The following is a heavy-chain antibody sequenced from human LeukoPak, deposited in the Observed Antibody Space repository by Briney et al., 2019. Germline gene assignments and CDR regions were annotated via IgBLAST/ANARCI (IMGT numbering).Heavy chain of an antibody. J-gene: IGHJ4*02. D-gene: IGHD3-10*01. V-gene: IGHV1-69*13. Sequence: SVKVSCKASGGTFSRYVISWVRQAPGQGLEWMGGIIPMFGTANYAQKFQGRVTITADESTSTAYMELSSLRSEDTAVYYCAKDSKRWKTYYYGSGSYYFDNWGQGTLVTVSS. CDR3: AKDSKRWKTYYYGSGSYYFDN. CDR1: GGTFSRYV. CDR2: IIPMFGTA.